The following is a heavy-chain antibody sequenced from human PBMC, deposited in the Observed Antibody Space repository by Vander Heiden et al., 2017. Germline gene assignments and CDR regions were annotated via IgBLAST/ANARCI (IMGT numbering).Heavy chain of an antibody. CDR3: AKDPFVDSSSWYWNYYYGMDV. J-gene: IGHJ6*02. CDR2: SGGRT. V-gene: IGHV3-23*01. Sequence: SGGRTYYADAVKGRFTISRDKSKNTLYLQMNSLRAEDTAVYYCAKDPFVDSSSWYWNYYYGMDVWGQGTTVTVSS. D-gene: IGHD6-13*01.